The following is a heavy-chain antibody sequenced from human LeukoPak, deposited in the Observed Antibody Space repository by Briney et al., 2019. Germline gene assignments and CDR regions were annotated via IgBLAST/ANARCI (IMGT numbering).Heavy chain of an antibody. Sequence: SQTLSLTCTVSGGSISSGGYYWSWIRQPPGKGLEWIGYIYHSGSTYYNPSLKSRVTISVDRSKNQFSLKLSSVTAADTAVYYCARVFKDDDFWSGYYPPRHYYMDVWGKGTTVTVSS. CDR1: GGSISSGGYY. CDR3: ARVFKDDDFWSGYYPPRHYYMDV. D-gene: IGHD3-3*01. CDR2: IYHSGST. V-gene: IGHV4-30-2*01. J-gene: IGHJ6*03.